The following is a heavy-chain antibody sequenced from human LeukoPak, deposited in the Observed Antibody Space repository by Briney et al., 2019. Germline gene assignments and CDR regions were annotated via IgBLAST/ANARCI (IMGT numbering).Heavy chain of an antibody. CDR3: AELGITMIGGV. CDR2: ISTSSSYI. V-gene: IGHV3-21*01. CDR1: GFTLSRYS. D-gene: IGHD3-10*02. Sequence: GGSLRLSCAASGFTLSRYSMNWVRQAPGKGLEWVSSISTSSSYIYYADSVKGRFTISRDNAKNSLYLQMNSLRAEDTAVYYCAELGITMIGGVWGKGTTVTISS. J-gene: IGHJ6*04.